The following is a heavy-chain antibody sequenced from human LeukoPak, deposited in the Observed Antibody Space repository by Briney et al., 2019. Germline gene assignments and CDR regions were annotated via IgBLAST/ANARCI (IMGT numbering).Heavy chain of an antibody. CDR2: IYYSGST. D-gene: IGHD6-19*01. V-gene: IGHV4-39*01. J-gene: IGHJ5*02. CDR3: ARYPGYSSGWPSDNWFDP. Sequence: SETLSLTCTVSGGSISSSSYYWGWIRQPPGKGLEWIGSIYYSGSTYYNPSLKSRVTISVDTSKNQFSLKLSSVTPEDTAVYYCARYPGYSSGWPSDNWFDPWGQGTLVTVSS. CDR1: GGSISSSSYY.